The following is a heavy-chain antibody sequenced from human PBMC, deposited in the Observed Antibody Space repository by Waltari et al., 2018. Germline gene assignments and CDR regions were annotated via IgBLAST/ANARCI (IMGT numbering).Heavy chain of an antibody. CDR1: GFSFSSYS. V-gene: IGHV3-21*01. D-gene: IGHD1-1*01. J-gene: IGHJ6*02. CDR3: ARDRAPGTLDAYYYYGTDV. Sequence: EVQLVESGGGLVKPGGSLRLSCTASGFSFSSYSMNWVRQAPGKGLEWVSSISSSSSSIYYADSVKGRFTISRDNAKNSLYLQMNSLRAEDTAVYYCARDRAPGTLDAYYYYGTDVWGQGTTVTVSS. CDR2: ISSSSSSI.